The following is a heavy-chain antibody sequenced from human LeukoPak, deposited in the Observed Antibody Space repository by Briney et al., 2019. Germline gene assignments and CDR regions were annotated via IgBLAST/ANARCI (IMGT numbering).Heavy chain of an antibody. D-gene: IGHD3-9*01. V-gene: IGHV4-39*01. CDR3: PRVIEYYDILTGYYTSYFFDF. J-gene: IGHJ4*02. Sequence: PSETLSLTCTVSGGSISSSRYYWGWIRQPPGKGLEWVGTIYYSGSTYSGSTYYKPSLKSRVTISVDTSKNQFSLKLSSVTAADTAVYYCPRVIEYYDILTGYYTSYFFDFWGQGTLVTVSS. CDR2: IYYSGSTYSGST. CDR1: GGSISSSRYY.